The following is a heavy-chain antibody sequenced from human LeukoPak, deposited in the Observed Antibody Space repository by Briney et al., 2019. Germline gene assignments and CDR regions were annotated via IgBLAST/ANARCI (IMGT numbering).Heavy chain of an antibody. J-gene: IGHJ4*02. V-gene: IGHV1-69*06. D-gene: IGHD3-22*01. CDR3: ARGGPNYYDSSGVVDYSMASGY. CDR2: IIPIFGTA. CDR1: GGTFSSYA. Sequence: SVKVSCKASGGTFSSYAISWVRQAPGQGLEWMGGIIPIFGTANYAQKFQGRVTITADKSTSTACMELSSLRSEDTAVYYCARGGPNYYDSSGVVDYSMASGYWGQGTLVTVSS.